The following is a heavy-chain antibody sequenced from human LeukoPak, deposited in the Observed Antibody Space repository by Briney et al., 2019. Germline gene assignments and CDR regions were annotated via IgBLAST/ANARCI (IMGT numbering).Heavy chain of an antibody. Sequence: SGTLSLTCAVSGGSISSSNWWSWVRQPPGKGLEWIGEIFHDGSTNYNPSLKSRVTISVDRSKNQFSLKLSSVTAADTAVYYCASLRKYNWNDVPYYYYTDVWGKGTTVTVSS. CDR3: ASLRKYNWNDVPYYYYTDV. D-gene: IGHD1-1*01. CDR2: IFHDGST. V-gene: IGHV4-4*02. J-gene: IGHJ6*03. CDR1: GGSISSSNW.